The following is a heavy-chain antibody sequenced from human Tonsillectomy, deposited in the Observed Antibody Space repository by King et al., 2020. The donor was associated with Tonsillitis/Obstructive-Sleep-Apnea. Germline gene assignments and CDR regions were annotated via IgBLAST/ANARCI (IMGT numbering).Heavy chain of an antibody. V-gene: IGHV1-18*01. Sequence: QLVQSGAEVKKPGASVKVSCKASGYTFTSYGISWVRQAPGQGLEWMGWISAYNGNTNYAQKLQGRATMTTDTSTSTAYMELRSLRSDDTAVYYCARDKAVRRLELPIDYWGQGTLVTVSS. D-gene: IGHD1-7*01. CDR1: GYTFTSYG. CDR3: ARDKAVRRLELPIDY. CDR2: ISAYNGNT. J-gene: IGHJ4*02.